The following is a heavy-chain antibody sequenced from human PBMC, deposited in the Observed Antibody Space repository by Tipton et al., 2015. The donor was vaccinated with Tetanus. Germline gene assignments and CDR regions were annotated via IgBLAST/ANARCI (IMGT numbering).Heavy chain of an antibody. CDR3: ARRSYCSSTRCFDAFDL. D-gene: IGHD2-2*01. CDR2: VYYTGST. CDR1: GGSMSNNY. V-gene: IGHV4-59*01. Sequence: PGLVKPSETLSLTCTVSGGSMSNNYWSWIRQPPGKGLEWIGYVYYTGSTNHNPSLKSRVTISIDTSKNQISLKLSSVTAADTAVYYCARRSYCSSTRCFDAFDLWGQGTMVTVSS. J-gene: IGHJ3*01.